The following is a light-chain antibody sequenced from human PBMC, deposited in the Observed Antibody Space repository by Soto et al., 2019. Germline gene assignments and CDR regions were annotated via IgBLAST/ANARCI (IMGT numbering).Light chain of an antibody. CDR3: QKYNSAPLT. Sequence: DLQMTQSPSSVSASLGDRVTITCRASQGIGVYLAWFQQKPGNVPKLLIYAASTLQSGVPSRSSGSGSGTDFTLTISSLQPEDVATYYCQKYNSAPLTFGGGTKVDIK. CDR1: QGIGVY. V-gene: IGKV1-27*01. CDR2: AAS. J-gene: IGKJ4*01.